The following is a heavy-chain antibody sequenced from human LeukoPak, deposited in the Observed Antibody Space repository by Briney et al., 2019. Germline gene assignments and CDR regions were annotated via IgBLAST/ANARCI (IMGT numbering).Heavy chain of an antibody. CDR2: ISDSGGST. Sequence: GGSLRLSCAASGFKFDAYSMSWVRHAPGKGLEWVSSISDSGGSTHYADSVRGRFSLSRDNFEKTLHLQMNRLRAEDTAVYYCAKGKINHDGAFDIWGQGTRVIVAS. CDR1: GFKFDAYS. V-gene: IGHV3-23*01. CDR3: AKGKINHDGAFDI. D-gene: IGHD3-16*01. J-gene: IGHJ3*02.